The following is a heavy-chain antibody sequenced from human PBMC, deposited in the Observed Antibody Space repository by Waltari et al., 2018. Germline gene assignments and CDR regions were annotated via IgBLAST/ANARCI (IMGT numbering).Heavy chain of an antibody. CDR1: GFSFSSYE. V-gene: IGHV3-48*03. CDR3: ARVRVVMGEGVY. J-gene: IGHJ4*02. CDR2: ISSSGSTK. Sequence: EVRLVESGGNLVQPGGSLRLSCAASGFSFSSYEMNWVRQAPGRGLEVVSYISSSGSTKYYADSVKGRVTISRDNAKNSLYLQMNSLRADDTAVYYCARVRVVMGEGVYWGQGALVTVSS. D-gene: IGHD2-15*01.